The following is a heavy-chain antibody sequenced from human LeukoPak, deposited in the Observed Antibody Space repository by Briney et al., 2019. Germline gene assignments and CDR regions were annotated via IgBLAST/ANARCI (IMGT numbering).Heavy chain of an antibody. CDR3: AKIRYGGDSGLDY. V-gene: IGHV3-23*01. D-gene: IGHD2-21*01. J-gene: IGHJ4*02. Sequence: GGSLRLSCVASGLTVNSNYMSWVRQAPGKGLEWVSLIGGSGGITYYADSVKGRFTISRDNSKNTLYLQMNSLRAGDTAVYYCAKIRYGGDSGLDYWGQGTLVTVSS. CDR1: GLTVNSNY. CDR2: IGGSGGIT.